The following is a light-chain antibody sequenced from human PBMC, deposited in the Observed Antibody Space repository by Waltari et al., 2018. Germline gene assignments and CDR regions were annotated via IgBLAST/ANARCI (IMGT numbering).Light chain of an antibody. Sequence: DIVMTQSPTPLAVSLGERATIHCKSSQRVLYSSNNKNCLAWYQQKPGQPPKLLIYWASTRESGVPDRFSGSGSGTDFTLTISSLQAEDVAVYYCHQYYSSPWTFGQGTKVEI. V-gene: IGKV4-1*01. CDR2: WAS. CDR3: HQYYSSPWT. J-gene: IGKJ1*01. CDR1: QRVLYSSNNKNC.